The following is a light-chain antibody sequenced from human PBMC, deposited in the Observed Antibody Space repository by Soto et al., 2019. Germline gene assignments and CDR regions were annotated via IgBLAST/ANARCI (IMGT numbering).Light chain of an antibody. CDR1: QSVSSSY. V-gene: IGKV3-20*01. Sequence: EIVLTQSPGTLSLSPGERATLSCRASQSVSSSYLAWYQQKPGQAPRLLIYGASSRATGIPDRFSGSVSGTDFTLTISRLEPEDFAVYYCQQYGSSRDTFGGGTKVEIK. J-gene: IGKJ4*01. CDR2: GAS. CDR3: QQYGSSRDT.